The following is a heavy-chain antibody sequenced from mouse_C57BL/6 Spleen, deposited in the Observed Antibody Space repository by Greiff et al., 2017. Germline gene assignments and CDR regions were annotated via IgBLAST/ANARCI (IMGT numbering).Heavy chain of an antibody. D-gene: IGHD1-1*01. CDR1: GYTFTSYW. CDR3: ARYYYGSSYYLYFWV. Sequence: QVQLQQPGAELVKPGASVKMSCKASGYTFTSYWITWVKQRPGQGLEWIGDIYPGSGSTNYNEKFKSKATLTVDTSSSTAYMQLSSLTSEDSAVYYCARYYYGSSYYLYFWVWGTGATVTVSS. V-gene: IGHV1-55*01. CDR2: IYPGSGST. J-gene: IGHJ1*03.